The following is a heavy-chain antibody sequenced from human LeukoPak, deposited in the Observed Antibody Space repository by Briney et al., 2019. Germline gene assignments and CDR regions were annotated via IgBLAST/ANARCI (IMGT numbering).Heavy chain of an antibody. CDR2: ISSSGRTI. Sequence: GGSLRLSCAASGFTFSSYEMNWVRQAPGKGLVWVSYISSSGRTIYYADSVKGRFTISRDNAKNSLYLQMNSLRVEDQAVYYCARPSHMGYYFDYWGQGTLVTVSS. D-gene: IGHD1-26*01. CDR1: GFTFSSYE. CDR3: ARPSHMGYYFDY. J-gene: IGHJ4*02. V-gene: IGHV3-48*03.